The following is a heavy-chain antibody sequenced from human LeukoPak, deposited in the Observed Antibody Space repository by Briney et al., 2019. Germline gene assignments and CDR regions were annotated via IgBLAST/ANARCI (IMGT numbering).Heavy chain of an antibody. D-gene: IGHD5-18*01. J-gene: IGHJ4*02. CDR3: AKDQRRGYSYGFDY. Sequence: PGGSLRLSCAASGFTFSNYGMHWVRQAPGKGLEWVAAIWYDGSNKYYGDSVKGRFTISRDNSKNTLYLQMNSLRADDTAVYYCAKDQRRGYSYGFDYWGQGTLVTVSS. V-gene: IGHV3-30*02. CDR1: GFTFSNYG. CDR2: IWYDGSNK.